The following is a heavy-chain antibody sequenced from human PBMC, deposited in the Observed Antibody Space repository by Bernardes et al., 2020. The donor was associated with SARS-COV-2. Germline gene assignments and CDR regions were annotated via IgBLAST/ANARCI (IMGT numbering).Heavy chain of an antibody. J-gene: IGHJ6*02. CDR2: ISSRSRYL. V-gene: IGHV3-21*01. CDR3: ASLYGMDV. Sequence: GGSLRLSCAASGFTFRSFTMKWVRQAPGTGLAWVSSISSRSRYLYYADSVKGRFTISRDNAKNSLYLQMNSLRDEDTAVYYCASLYGMDVWGQGTTVTVSS. CDR1: GFTFRSFT.